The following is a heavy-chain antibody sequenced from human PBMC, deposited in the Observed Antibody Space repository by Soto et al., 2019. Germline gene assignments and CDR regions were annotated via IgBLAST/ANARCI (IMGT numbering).Heavy chain of an antibody. CDR1: GGSISSSNW. Sequence: PSETLSLTCAVSGGSISSSNWWSWVRQPPGKGLEWIGEIYHSGSTNYNPSLKSRDTISVDKSKNQFSLKLSSVTAADTAVYYCARVAVAGTRFDYWGQGTLVTVS. CDR3: ARVAVAGTRFDY. J-gene: IGHJ4*02. V-gene: IGHV4-4*02. D-gene: IGHD6-19*01. CDR2: IYHSGST.